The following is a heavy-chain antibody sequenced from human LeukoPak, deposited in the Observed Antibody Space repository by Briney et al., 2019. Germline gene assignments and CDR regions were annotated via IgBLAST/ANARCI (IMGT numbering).Heavy chain of an antibody. CDR3: ARGRQFRYYDSWSGSYFRAYDY. CDR2: IYRSGSN. J-gene: IGHJ4*02. D-gene: IGHD3-3*01. Sequence: SGALSLTCVVYGGSLSVYYCSWIRPSPGKGLEWIGEIYRSGSNNYSPSLKSRVTLSVDMSKHQFSLNVTSVTAADTAVYYCARGRQFRYYDSWSGSYFRAYDYWGQGTLVTVSS. V-gene: IGHV4-34*01. CDR1: GGSLSVYY.